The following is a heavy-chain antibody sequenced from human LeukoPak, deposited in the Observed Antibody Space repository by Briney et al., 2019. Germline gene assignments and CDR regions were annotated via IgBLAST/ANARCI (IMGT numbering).Heavy chain of an antibody. V-gene: IGHV3-21*01. J-gene: IGHJ6*02. D-gene: IGHD6-13*01. CDR2: ISSSSSYI. CDR1: GFTFSSYA. CDR3: ARDAAAGTYLYYYGMDV. Sequence: GGSLRLSCAASGFTFSSYAMSWVRQAPGKGLEWVSSISSSSSYIYYADSVKGRFTISRDNAKNSLYLQMNSLRAEDTAVYYCARDAAAGTYLYYYGMDVWGQGTTVTVSS.